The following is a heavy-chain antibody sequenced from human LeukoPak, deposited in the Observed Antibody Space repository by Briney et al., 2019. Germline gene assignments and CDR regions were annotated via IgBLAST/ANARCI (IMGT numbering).Heavy chain of an antibody. Sequence: GGSLRLSCVASGFSFSSYSMNWVRQAPGKGLEWVSSISSTSTYIYYTDSVKGRFTISRDNAKNSLYLQMDSLRAEDTVVYYCARDPSAVPTAVNWFDPWGQGTLVTVSS. CDR2: ISSTSTYI. CDR1: GFSFSSYS. D-gene: IGHD2-2*01. CDR3: ARDPSAVPTAVNWFDP. J-gene: IGHJ5*02. V-gene: IGHV3-21*06.